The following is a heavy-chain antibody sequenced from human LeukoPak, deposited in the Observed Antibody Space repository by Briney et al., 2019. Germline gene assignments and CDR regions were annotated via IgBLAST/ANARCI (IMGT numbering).Heavy chain of an antibody. D-gene: IGHD5-12*01. Sequence: SETLSLTCTVSGGSISPNYWSWIRQPPGKGLEWIGYIYYGGSTSYNPSLKNRVSISVDTSSNQFSLDLGSVTAADTAVYYCARGGYAPDVWGKGTTVTVSS. CDR2: IYYGGST. CDR1: GGSISPNY. V-gene: IGHV4-59*12. J-gene: IGHJ6*04. CDR3: ARGGYAPDV.